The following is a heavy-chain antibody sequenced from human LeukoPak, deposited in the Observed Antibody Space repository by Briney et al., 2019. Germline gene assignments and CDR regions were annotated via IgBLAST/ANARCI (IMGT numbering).Heavy chain of an antibody. D-gene: IGHD3-10*01. Sequence: GGSLRLSCAASGFTFSSYAMSWVRQAPGKGLEWVSGITYSSGYTYYADSVKGRFTISRDNSRNTLYLQMNSLRAEDTAVYYCAKDPSDLGGSGSNNYFDCWGQGTLVTVSS. CDR1: GFTFSSYA. V-gene: IGHV3-23*01. J-gene: IGHJ4*02. CDR3: AKDPSDLGGSGSNNYFDC. CDR2: ITYSSGYT.